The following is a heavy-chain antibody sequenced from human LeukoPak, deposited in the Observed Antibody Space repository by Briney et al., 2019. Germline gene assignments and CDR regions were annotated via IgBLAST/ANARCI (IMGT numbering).Heavy chain of an antibody. J-gene: IGHJ4*02. Sequence: PGGSLRLSCAASGFTFSSYWMHWVRQAPGKGLVWVSRINSDGSSTSYADSVKGRFTISRDNAKNSLYLQMNSLRAEDTAVYYCARGLGYCSGGSCYSDYWGQGTLVTVSS. CDR3: ARGLGYCSGGSCYSDY. CDR2: INSDGSST. CDR1: GFTFSSYW. D-gene: IGHD2-15*01. V-gene: IGHV3-74*01.